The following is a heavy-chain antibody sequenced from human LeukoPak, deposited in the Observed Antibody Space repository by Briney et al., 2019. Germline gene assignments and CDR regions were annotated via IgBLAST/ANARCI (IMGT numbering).Heavy chain of an antibody. CDR1: GFTFSNAW. V-gene: IGHV3-53*01. CDR2: IYSGGST. J-gene: IGHJ4*02. CDR3: ARNVVARRALYFDY. D-gene: IGHD2-2*01. Sequence: GGSLRLSCAASGFTFSNAWMSWVRQAPGKGLEWVSVIYSGGSTYYADSVKGRFTISRDNSKNTLYLQMNSLRAEDTAVYYCARNVVARRALYFDYWGQGTLVTVSS.